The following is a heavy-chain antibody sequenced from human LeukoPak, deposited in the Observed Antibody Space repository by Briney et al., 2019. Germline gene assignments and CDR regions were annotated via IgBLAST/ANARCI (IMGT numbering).Heavy chain of an antibody. V-gene: IGHV4-34*01. CDR1: GGSFSGYY. CDR3: ARGASASYYYYYGMDV. CDR2: INHSGIT. D-gene: IGHD2-21*01. Sequence: SETLSLTCAVYGGSFSGYYWSWIRQPPGKGLEWIGEINHSGITNYNPSLTSRVTISVDTSKTQFSLKLSSVTAADTAVYYCARGASASYYYYYGMDVWGQGTTVTVSS. J-gene: IGHJ6*02.